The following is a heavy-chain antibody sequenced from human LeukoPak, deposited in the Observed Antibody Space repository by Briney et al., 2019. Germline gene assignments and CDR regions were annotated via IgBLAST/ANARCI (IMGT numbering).Heavy chain of an antibody. V-gene: IGHV4-34*01. CDR1: GGSFSGYY. CDR3: ARGLGSDYDFWSGPSRLGFDP. D-gene: IGHD3-3*01. Sequence: PSETLSLTCAVYGGSFSGYYWSWIRQPPGKGLEGIGEISHSGSTNYNPSLKSRVTISVDTSKNQFSLKLSSVTAADTAVYYCARGLGSDYDFWSGPSRLGFDPWGQGTLVTVSS. CDR2: ISHSGST. J-gene: IGHJ5*02.